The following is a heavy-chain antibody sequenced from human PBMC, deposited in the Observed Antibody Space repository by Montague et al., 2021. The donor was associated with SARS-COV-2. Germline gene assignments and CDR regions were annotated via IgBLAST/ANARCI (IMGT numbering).Heavy chain of an antibody. CDR1: GDSVSSNRAT. D-gene: IGHD3-10*01. Sequence: CAISGDSVSSNRATWNWIRQSPSRGLEWLGRTYHRSKWFTNYAVSVQSRITVNPDTSKNHFSLQLNSVTPEDTAVYYCARGQNFGSGNSCNFDHWGQGTLVTVSS. CDR2: TYHRSKWFT. V-gene: IGHV6-1*01. CDR3: ARGQNFGSGNSCNFDH. J-gene: IGHJ4*02.